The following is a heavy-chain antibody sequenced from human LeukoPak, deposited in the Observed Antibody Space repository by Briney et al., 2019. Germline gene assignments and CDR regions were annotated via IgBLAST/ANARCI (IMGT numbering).Heavy chain of an antibody. J-gene: IGHJ5*02. CDR2: INHSGST. CDR3: AGTRYGSAP. CDR1: GGSFSGYY. D-gene: IGHD3-10*01. V-gene: IGHV4-34*01. Sequence: SETLSLTCAVYGGSFSGYYWSWIRQPPGKGLEWIGEINHSGSTNYNPSLKSRVTISVDTSKNQFSLKLSSVTAADTAVYYCAGTRYGSAPWGQGTLVTVSS.